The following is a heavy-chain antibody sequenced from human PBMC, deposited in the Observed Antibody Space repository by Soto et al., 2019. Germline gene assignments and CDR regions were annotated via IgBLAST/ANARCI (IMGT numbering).Heavy chain of an antibody. V-gene: IGHV4-34*01. J-gene: IGHJ5*02. CDR2: INHVGRT. CDR3: VRIRYQLPSSVLWLDP. CDR1: GGFLSESY. Sequence: SETLSLTCAVYGGFLSESYWTWIRQPPGKGLEWIGEINHVGRTNYNPSLKSRVTMSVDTSQNQFSLRLISVTAADTAMYFCVRIRYQLPSSVLWLDPWGQATLVTVSS. D-gene: IGHD3-16*01.